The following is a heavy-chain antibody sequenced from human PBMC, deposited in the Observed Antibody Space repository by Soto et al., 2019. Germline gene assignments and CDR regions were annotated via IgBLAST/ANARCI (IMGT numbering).Heavy chain of an antibody. CDR3: ARDWLSGSYSFDY. Sequence: ASVKVSCKASGYTFTSYAMHWVRQAPGQGLEWMGWISADNGNTKYAQKLQGRVTMTTDTSTSTAYMELRSLRSDDTAVYYCARDWLSGSYSFDYWGQGTLVTVSS. J-gene: IGHJ4*02. D-gene: IGHD1-26*01. V-gene: IGHV1-18*01. CDR2: ISADNGNT. CDR1: GYTFTSYA.